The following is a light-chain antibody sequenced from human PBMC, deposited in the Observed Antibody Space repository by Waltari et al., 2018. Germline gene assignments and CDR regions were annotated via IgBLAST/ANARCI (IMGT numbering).Light chain of an antibody. CDR2: DVS. V-gene: IGLV2-11*01. CDR3: CSYAGSYAWV. CDR1: SSDAGGYNY. Sequence: QSVLTQPRSVSGSPGQSVTISCTGTSSDAGGYNYVSWYQQPPGKAPKLMIYDVSKRPSGVPDRFSGSKSGNTASLTISGLQAEDEADYYCCSYAGSYAWVFGGGTKLTVL. J-gene: IGLJ3*02.